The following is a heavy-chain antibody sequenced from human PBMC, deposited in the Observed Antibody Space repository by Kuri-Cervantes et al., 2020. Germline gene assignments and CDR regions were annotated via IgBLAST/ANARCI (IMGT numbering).Heavy chain of an antibody. V-gene: IGHV4-30-4*08. D-gene: IGHD5-12*01. CDR3: ARTGVYSGYAIWG. Sequence: SETLSLTCTVSGGSTSSGGYYWGWIRHHPGKGLEWIGYIYYSGIAYYNPSLKSRITISVDTSKNQFSLKLSSVTAADTAVYYCARTGVYSGYAIWGWGQGTLVTVSS. J-gene: IGHJ4*02. CDR1: GGSTSSGGYY. CDR2: IYYSGIA.